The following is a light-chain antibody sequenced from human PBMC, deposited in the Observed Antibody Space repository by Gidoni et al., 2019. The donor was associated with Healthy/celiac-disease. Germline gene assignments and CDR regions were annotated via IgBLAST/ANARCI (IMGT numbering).Light chain of an antibody. CDR1: QSISSW. V-gene: IGKV1-5*03. CDR2: KAS. Sequence: DIKMTQSPSTLSASVGDRVTITCRASQSISSWLAWYQQKPGKAPKLLIYKASSLESGVPSRFSGRGSGTEFTLTISSLQPDDFATYYCQQYNSYPWTFGQGPKVEIK. J-gene: IGKJ1*01. CDR3: QQYNSYPWT.